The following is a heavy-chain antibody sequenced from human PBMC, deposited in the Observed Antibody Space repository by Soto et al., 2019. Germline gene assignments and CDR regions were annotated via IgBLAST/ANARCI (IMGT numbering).Heavy chain of an antibody. CDR3: ARPLGRAVATFGY. J-gene: IGHJ4*02. CDR2: IWYDGSNK. CDR1: GFTFSSYG. Sequence: QVQLVESGGGGVQPGRSLRLSCAASGFTFSSYGMHWVRQAPGKGLEWVAVIWYDGSNKYYADSVKGRFTISRDNSKHTLYLQMNSLRAEDTAVYYCARPLGRAVATFGYWGQGTLVTVSS. D-gene: IGHD5-12*01. V-gene: IGHV3-33*01.